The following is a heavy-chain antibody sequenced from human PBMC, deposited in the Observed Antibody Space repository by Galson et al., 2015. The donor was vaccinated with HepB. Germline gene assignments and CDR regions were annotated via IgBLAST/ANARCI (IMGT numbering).Heavy chain of an antibody. D-gene: IGHD5-12*01. CDR3: ARDGRGYYGMDV. Sequence: SLRLSCAASGFTVSSNDMSWVRQAPGKGPEWVSVIYSGGSTYYADSVKGRFTISRDNSKNTLYLQMNSLRAEDTAVYYCARDGRGYYGMDVWGQGTTVTVSS. J-gene: IGHJ6*02. V-gene: IGHV3-66*01. CDR2: IYSGGST. CDR1: GFTVSSND.